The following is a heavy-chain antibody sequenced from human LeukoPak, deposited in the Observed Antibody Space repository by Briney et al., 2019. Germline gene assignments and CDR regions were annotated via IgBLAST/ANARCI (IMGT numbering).Heavy chain of an antibody. V-gene: IGHV1-2*02. D-gene: IGHD5-18*01. Sequence: ASVKVSCKASGYTLTGYYMHWVRQAPGQGLEWMGWINPNSGGTNYAQKFQGRVTMTRDTSISTAYMELSRLRSDDTAVYYCARDTAMVTYWFDPWGQGTLVTVSS. CDR2: INPNSGGT. J-gene: IGHJ5*02. CDR1: GYTLTGYY. CDR3: ARDTAMVTYWFDP.